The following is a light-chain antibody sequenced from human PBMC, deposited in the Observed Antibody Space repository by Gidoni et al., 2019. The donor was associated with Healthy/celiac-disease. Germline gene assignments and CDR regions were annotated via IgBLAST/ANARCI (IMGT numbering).Light chain of an antibody. V-gene: IGKV1-33*01. J-gene: IGKJ2*04. CDR2: DAS. CDR1: QDISNY. Sequence: DIQMTQSPSSLSASVGDRVTITCQASQDISNYLHWYQQKPGKAPKLLIYDASNLETGVPSRFSGIGSGTDFTFTISSLQPDDIATYYCQQYDNLPMCSFGQGTKLEIK. CDR3: QQYDNLPMCS.